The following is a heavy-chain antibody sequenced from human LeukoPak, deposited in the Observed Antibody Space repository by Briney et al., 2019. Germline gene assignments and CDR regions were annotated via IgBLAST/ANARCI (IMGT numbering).Heavy chain of an antibody. CDR1: GFTFSDYW. D-gene: IGHD1-26*01. CDR2: IKKDGSEK. CDR3: ARDGTRSGSYIVNYYYMDV. J-gene: IGHJ6*03. Sequence: PGGSLRLSCAASGFTFSDYWMSWVRQAPGKGLEWVANIKKDGSEKYSVDSVRGRFSVSRDNAKNTLYLQMNSLRAEDTAVYYCARDGTRSGSYIVNYYYMDVRGIGTTVTVSS. V-gene: IGHV3-7*01.